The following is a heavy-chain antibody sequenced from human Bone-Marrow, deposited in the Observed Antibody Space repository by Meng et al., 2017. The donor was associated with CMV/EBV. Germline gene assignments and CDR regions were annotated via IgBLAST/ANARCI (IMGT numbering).Heavy chain of an antibody. J-gene: IGHJ4*02. CDR1: GGSISSSSYY. V-gene: IGHV4-39*01. D-gene: IGHD1-26*01. CDR3: ARIVGATRDFEY. Sequence: SETLSLTCTVSGGSISSSSYYWGWIRQPPGKGLEWIGSIYYSGSTYYNPFLKSRVTISVDTSKNQFSLKLSSVTAADTAVYYCARIVGATRDFEYWGQGTLVTVAS. CDR2: IYYSGST.